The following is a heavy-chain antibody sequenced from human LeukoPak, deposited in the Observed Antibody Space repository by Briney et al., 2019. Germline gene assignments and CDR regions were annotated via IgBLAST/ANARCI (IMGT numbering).Heavy chain of an antibody. CDR3: AKDLHNGYSSGRTTSPFDY. CDR2: ISYDGSNK. D-gene: IGHD6-19*01. V-gene: IGHV3-30*18. Sequence: PWGSLRLSCAASGFTFSSYGMHWVRQAPGKGLEWVAVISYDGSNKYYADSVKGRFTISRDNSKNTLYLQMNSLRAEDTAVYYCAKDLHNGYSSGRTTSPFDYWGQGTLVTVSS. CDR1: GFTFSSYG. J-gene: IGHJ4*02.